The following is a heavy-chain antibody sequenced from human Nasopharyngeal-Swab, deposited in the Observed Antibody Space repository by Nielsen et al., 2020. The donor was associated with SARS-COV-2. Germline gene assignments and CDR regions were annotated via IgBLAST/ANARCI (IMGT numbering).Heavy chain of an antibody. CDR3: AHTKTTHDFWSGYYTCYFDY. J-gene: IGHJ4*02. Sequence: SGPTLVKPTQTLTLTCTFSGFSLSTSGVGVGWIRQPPGQGLEWLALIYWDDDKRYSPSLKSRLTITKDTSKNQVVLTMTNMDPVDTATYYCAHTKTTHDFWSGYYTCYFDYWGQGTLVTVSS. D-gene: IGHD3-3*01. CDR1: GFSLSTSGVG. V-gene: IGHV2-5*02. CDR2: IYWDDDK.